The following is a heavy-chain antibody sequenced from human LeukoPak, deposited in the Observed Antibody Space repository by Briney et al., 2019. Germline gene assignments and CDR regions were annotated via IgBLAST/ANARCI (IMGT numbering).Heavy chain of an antibody. CDR1: GGSFSSDA. J-gene: IGHJ6*02. Sequence: GASVKVSSKASGGSFSSDAISWVRQAPGQGLEWMGGIIPIFGTANYAQKFQGRVTITADESTSTAYMELSSLRSEDTAVYYCARERMYYDILTGPRYGMDVWGQGTTVTVSS. CDR3: ARERMYYDILTGPRYGMDV. CDR2: IIPIFGTA. D-gene: IGHD3-9*01. V-gene: IGHV1-69*13.